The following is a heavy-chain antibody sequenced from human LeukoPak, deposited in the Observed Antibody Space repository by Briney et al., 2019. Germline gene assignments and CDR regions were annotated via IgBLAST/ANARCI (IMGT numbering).Heavy chain of an antibody. V-gene: IGHV3-30*02. CDR1: GFTFSSYG. CDR2: IRYDGSNK. D-gene: IGHD3-3*01. CDR3: ARVQTYYDFWSASRGFDY. J-gene: IGHJ4*02. Sequence: PGGSLRLSCAASGFTFSSYGMHWVRQAPGKGLEWVAFIRYDGSNKYYADSVKGRFTISRDNSKNTLYLQMNSLRAEDTAVYYCARVQTYYDFWSASRGFDYWGQGTLVTVSS.